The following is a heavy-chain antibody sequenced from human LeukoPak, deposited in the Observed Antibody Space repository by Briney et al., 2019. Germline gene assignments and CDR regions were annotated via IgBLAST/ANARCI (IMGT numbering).Heavy chain of an antibody. CDR2: INWNGGST. V-gene: IGHV3-20*01. CDR1: GFTFDDYG. Sequence: GGSLRLSCAASGFTFDDYGMSWVRQAPGKGLEWVSGINWNGGSTGYADSVKGRFTISRDNAKSSLYLQMNSLRAEDTALYHCARWELTLGAFDIWGQGTMVTVSS. D-gene: IGHD1-26*01. J-gene: IGHJ3*02. CDR3: ARWELTLGAFDI.